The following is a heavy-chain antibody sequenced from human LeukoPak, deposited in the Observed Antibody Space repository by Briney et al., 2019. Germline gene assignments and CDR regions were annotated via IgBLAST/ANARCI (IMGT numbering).Heavy chain of an antibody. Sequence: GESLKISRKGSGYSFTSYWISWVRQMPGKGLEWMGRIDPSDSYTNYSPSFQGHVTISADKSISTAYLQWSSLKASDTAMYYCAREGPIVVVPAAMGSSNWFDPWGQGTLVTVSS. V-gene: IGHV5-10-1*01. J-gene: IGHJ5*02. CDR2: IDPSDSYT. CDR1: GYSFTSYW. D-gene: IGHD2-2*01. CDR3: AREGPIVVVPAAMGSSNWFDP.